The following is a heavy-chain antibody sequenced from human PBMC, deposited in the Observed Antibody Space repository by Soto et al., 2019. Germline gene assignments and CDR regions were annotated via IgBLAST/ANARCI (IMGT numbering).Heavy chain of an antibody. CDR2: ISSYNGNT. CDR1: GYTFTSYG. CDR3: ARVLLSAWAKNDY. D-gene: IGHD1-26*01. Sequence: QGQLLQSGAEVKKPGASVKVSCKPPGYTFTSYGITWVRQAPGQGLEWMGWISSYNGNTNYAQKLQGRVTMTTDTSTSTAYMELRSLRSDDTAVYYCARVLLSAWAKNDYWGQGTLVTVSS. V-gene: IGHV1-18*01. J-gene: IGHJ4*02.